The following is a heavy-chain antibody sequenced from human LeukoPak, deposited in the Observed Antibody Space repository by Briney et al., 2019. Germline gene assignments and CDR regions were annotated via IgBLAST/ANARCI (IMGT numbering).Heavy chain of an antibody. CDR2: IKHDGSEK. J-gene: IGHJ4*02. CDR3: ATDRGWRTSGYYLYYFEY. CDR1: GFIFSNYF. Sequence: GGSLRPSCAASGFIFSNYFMSWVRQAPSKGLEWVASIKHDGSEKYYVDSVRGRFTISRDNTMNSLYLQMSSLRAEDTAVYYCATDRGWRTSGYYLYYFEYWGQGTLVTFSS. D-gene: IGHD3-3*01. V-gene: IGHV3-7*01.